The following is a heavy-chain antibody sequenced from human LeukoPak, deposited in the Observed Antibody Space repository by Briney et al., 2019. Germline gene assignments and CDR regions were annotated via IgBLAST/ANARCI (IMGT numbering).Heavy chain of an antibody. D-gene: IGHD6-13*01. CDR3: ARDLYSSRTNDAFVI. J-gene: IGHJ3*02. CDR1: GDSISSGDYY. V-gene: IGHV4-61*02. Sequence: SETLSLTCTVSGDSISSGDYYWSWIRQPAGKGLEWIGRISSSGSTNYNPSLKSRVTISVDTSKNQFSLKLSSVTAADTAVYYCARDLYSSRTNDAFVIWGQGT. CDR2: ISSSGST.